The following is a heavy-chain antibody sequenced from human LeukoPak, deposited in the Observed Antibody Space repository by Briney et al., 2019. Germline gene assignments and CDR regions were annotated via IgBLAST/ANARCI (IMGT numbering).Heavy chain of an antibody. Sequence: PSETLSLTCTVSGGSISSYYWSWIRQSPGKGLEWIGYIYYSGSTNYNPSLKSRVTISVDTSKNQFSLKLSSVTAADTAVYYCARVAYGSGSYCFDYWGQGTLVTVSS. V-gene: IGHV4-59*01. J-gene: IGHJ4*02. CDR3: ARVAYGSGSYCFDY. CDR1: GGSISSYY. D-gene: IGHD3-10*01. CDR2: IYYSGST.